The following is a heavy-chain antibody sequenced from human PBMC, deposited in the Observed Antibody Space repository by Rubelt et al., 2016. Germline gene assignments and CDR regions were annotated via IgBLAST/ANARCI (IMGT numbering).Heavy chain of an antibody. CDR3: ARGRRGSSSWLGRDYYGMDV. J-gene: IGHJ6*02. V-gene: IGHV4-34*01. CDR1: GGSFSGYY. D-gene: IGHD6-13*01. Sequence: QVQLQQWGAGLLKPSETLSLTCAVYGGSFSGYYWSWIRQPPGKGREWIGEINHSGSTNYNPSLKSRVTIAVDSSKNEFSLKLSSVTAADTAVYYCARGRRGSSSWLGRDYYGMDVWGQGTTVTVSS. CDR2: INHSGST.